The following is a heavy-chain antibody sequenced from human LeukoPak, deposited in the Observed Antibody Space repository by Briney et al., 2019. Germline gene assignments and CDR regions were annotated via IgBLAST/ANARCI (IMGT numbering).Heavy chain of an antibody. CDR1: GGSISSYY. J-gene: IGHJ6*03. D-gene: IGHD3-10*01. V-gene: IGHV4-59*01. CDR2: IYDSGST. Sequence: SETLSLTCTVSGGSISSYYWSWIRQPPGKGLEWIGYIYDSGSTNYNPSLKSRVTISVDTSKNQFSLKLGSVTAADTAVYYCARTTMVRGTYYMDVWGKGTTVTVSS. CDR3: ARTTMVRGTYYMDV.